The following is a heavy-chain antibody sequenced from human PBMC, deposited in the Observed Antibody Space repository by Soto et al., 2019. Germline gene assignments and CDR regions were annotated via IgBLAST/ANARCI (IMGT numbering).Heavy chain of an antibody. CDR3: AKVRYSSPMGYYYGMDV. CDR2: IIPIFGTA. J-gene: IGHJ6*02. Sequence: QAQLEQSGGEVKKPGSSVKVSCKASRVAFSKFIVTWVRQAPGLGLEWVGGIIPIFGTANYAQKFQGRVKSTADESTSTSYMEVNNLRSEDTAVYYCAKVRYSSPMGYYYGMDVWGQGTTVTVSS. D-gene: IGHD6-19*01. CDR1: RVAFSKFI. V-gene: IGHV1-69*01.